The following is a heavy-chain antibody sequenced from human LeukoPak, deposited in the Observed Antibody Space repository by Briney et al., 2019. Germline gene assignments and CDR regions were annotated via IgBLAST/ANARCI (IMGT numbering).Heavy chain of an antibody. CDR2: TYYRSKFYN. D-gene: IGHD3-10*01. CDR3: ARYGTVGEYYFDY. CDR1: GDSVSSNTAA. J-gene: IGHJ4*02. V-gene: IGHV6-1*01. Sequence: SQTLSLSCAISGDSVSSNTAAWNWIRQSPSRGLEWLGRTYYRSKFYNEYALSVKSRITINPDTSKNQFSLQLSSVTAADTAVYYCARYGTVGEYYFDYWGQGTLVTVSS.